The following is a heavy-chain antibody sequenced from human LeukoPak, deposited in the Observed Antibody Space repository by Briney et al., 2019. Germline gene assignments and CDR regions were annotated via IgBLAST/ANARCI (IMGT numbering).Heavy chain of an antibody. D-gene: IGHD6-19*01. CDR3: ARGRSSGWYVRYFDY. V-gene: IGHV4-34*01. J-gene: IGHJ4*02. Sequence: PSETLSLTCAVYGGSFSGYYWSWIRQSPGKGLEWIGEINHSGSTNYNPSLKSRVTISVDTSKNQFSLKLSSVTAADTAVYYCARGRSSGWYVRYFDYWGQGTLVTVSS. CDR1: GGSFSGYY. CDR2: INHSGST.